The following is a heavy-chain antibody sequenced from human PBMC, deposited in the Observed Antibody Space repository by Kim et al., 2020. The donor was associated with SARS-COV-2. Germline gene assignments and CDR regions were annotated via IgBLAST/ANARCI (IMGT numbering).Heavy chain of an antibody. V-gene: IGHV3-23*01. CDR2: ISGSGGST. J-gene: IGHJ4*02. CDR1: GFTFSSYA. CDR3: AKDHSREIIPAPNSDFDY. Sequence: GGSLRLSCAASGFTFSSYAMSWVRQAPGKGLEWVSAISGSGGSTYYADSVKGRFTISRDNSKNTLYLQMNSLRAEDTAVYYCAKDHSREIIPAPNSDFDYWGQGTLVTVSS. D-gene: IGHD2-15*01.